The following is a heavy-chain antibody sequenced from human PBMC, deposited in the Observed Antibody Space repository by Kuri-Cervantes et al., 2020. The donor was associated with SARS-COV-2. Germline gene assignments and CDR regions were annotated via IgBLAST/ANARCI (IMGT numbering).Heavy chain of an antibody. V-gene: IGHV3-33*01. CDR1: GFTFSSYG. J-gene: IGHJ4*02. D-gene: IGHD5-18*01. CDR3: ARDGDTAMVIGY. CDR2: IWYDGSNK. Sequence: LSLTCAASGFTFSSYGMHWVRQAPGKGLEWVAVIWYDGSNKYYADSVKGRFTISRDNSKNTLYLQMNSLRAEDTAVYYCARDGDTAMVIGYWGQGTLVTVSS.